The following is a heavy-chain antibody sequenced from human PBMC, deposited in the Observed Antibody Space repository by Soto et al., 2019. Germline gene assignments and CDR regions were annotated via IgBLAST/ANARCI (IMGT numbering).Heavy chain of an antibody. J-gene: IGHJ4*02. CDR3: DKATGADY. D-gene: IGHD7-27*01. V-gene: IGHV3-30*18. CDR2: ISYDGSDQ. CDR1: GFAFSNYG. Sequence: QVQLVESGGGVVQPGRSLRLSCAASGFAFSNYGMNWVRQAPGKGLEWVARISYDGSDQLYGDSVKGRFTISRDNSKNTLYLQMNSLRSEDTAVYYCDKATGADYWGQGTLVTVSS.